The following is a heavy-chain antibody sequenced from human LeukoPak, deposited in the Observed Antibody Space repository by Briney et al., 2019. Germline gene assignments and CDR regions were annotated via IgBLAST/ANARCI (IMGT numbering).Heavy chain of an antibody. CDR1: GFTFSSYW. CDR3: AASRGSGWYYFDY. V-gene: IGHV3-7*01. D-gene: IGHD6-19*01. J-gene: IGHJ4*02. CDR2: IKQDGSEK. Sequence: PGGSLRLSCEASGFTFSSYWMSWVRQAPGKGLEWVANIKQDGSEKYYVDYVKGRFTIARDNPKNSLYLQMNSLRAEDTAVYYCAASRGSGWYYFDYWGQGTLVAVSS.